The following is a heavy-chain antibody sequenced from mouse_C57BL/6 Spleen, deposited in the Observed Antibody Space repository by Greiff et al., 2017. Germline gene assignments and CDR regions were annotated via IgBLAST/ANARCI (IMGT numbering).Heavy chain of an antibody. CDR2: INPNNGGT. D-gene: IGHD1-2*01. V-gene: IGHV1-26*01. Sequence: EVQLQQSGPELVKPGASVKISCKASGYTFTDYYMNWVKQSHGKSLEWIGDINPNNGGTSYNQKFKGKATLTVDKSSSTAYMELRSLTSEDSAVYYCARGYFRWGQGTTLTVSS. CDR3: ARGYFR. CDR1: GYTFTDYY. J-gene: IGHJ2*01.